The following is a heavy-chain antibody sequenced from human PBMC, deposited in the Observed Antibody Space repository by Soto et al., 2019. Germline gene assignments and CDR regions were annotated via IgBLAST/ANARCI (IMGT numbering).Heavy chain of an antibody. Sequence: GESLKISCKGSGYSFTSYWIGWVRQMPGKGLEWMGIIYPGDSDTRYSPSFQGQVTISADKSISTAYLQWSSLKASDTAMYYCARHGSRRDGYNFYFDYWGQGTLVTVSS. CDR1: GYSFTSYW. CDR2: IYPGDSDT. D-gene: IGHD5-12*01. CDR3: ARHGSRRDGYNFYFDY. V-gene: IGHV5-51*01. J-gene: IGHJ4*02.